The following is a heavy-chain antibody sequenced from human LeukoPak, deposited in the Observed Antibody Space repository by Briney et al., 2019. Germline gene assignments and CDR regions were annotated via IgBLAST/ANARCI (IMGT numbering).Heavy chain of an antibody. J-gene: IGHJ4*02. V-gene: IGHV3-7*01. CDR3: ARDKYCSGGTCYSIGYFDY. CDR1: RFSLSTYW. Sequence: GESLRLSCAASRFSLSTYWMSWVRQLPGEGMEWVANIKQDGSEKYYVNSVKGRFTISRDNAENSPWLQMGSLRAEDRAVYYCARDKYCSGGTCYSIGYFDYWGQGTLVTVS. CDR2: IKQDGSEK. D-gene: IGHD2-15*01.